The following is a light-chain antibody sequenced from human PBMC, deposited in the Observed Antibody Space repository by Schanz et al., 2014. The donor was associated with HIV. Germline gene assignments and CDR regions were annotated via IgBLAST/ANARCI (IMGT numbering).Light chain of an antibody. CDR3: SSYTSSTTYV. CDR1: STDVGGYNY. V-gene: IGLV2-14*01. CDR2: DVS. J-gene: IGLJ1*01. Sequence: QSALTQPPSASGSPGQSVTISCTGSSTDVGGYNYVSWYQQHPGKAPKLMIYDVSNRPSGVSNRFSGSKSGSTASLTIFGLQAEDEADYYCSSYTSSTTYVFGTGTKLTVL.